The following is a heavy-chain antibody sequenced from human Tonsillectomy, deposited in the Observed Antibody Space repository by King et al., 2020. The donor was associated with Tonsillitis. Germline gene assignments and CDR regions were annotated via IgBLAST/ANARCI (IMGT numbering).Heavy chain of an antibody. CDR2: ISYDGSNK. D-gene: IGHD3-3*01. Sequence: VKLVESGGGVVPPGRSLRLSCAASGFTFRSYAMHWVRQAPGKGLEWVAVISYDGSNKYYADSVKGRFTISRDNSKNKLYLQMNSLRAEDTAVYYCARARGRFLEWETFDYWGQGTLVTVSS. CDR1: GFTFRSYA. J-gene: IGHJ4*02. V-gene: IGHV3-30*04. CDR3: ARARGRFLEWETFDY.